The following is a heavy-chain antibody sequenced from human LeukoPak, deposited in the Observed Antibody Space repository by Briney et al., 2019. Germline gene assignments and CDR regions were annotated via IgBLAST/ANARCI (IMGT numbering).Heavy chain of an antibody. CDR3: ARQLRTAAGSEY. CDR2: IYYSGNT. CDR1: GGSISSSSYY. V-gene: IGHV4-39*01. D-gene: IGHD6-13*01. Sequence: PSETLSLTCTVSGGSISSSSYYWGWIRQPPGKGLEWIGSIYYSGNTYYNTSLKSRVTISVDTSRNRFSLKLSPVTAADTALYYCARQLRTAAGSEYWGQGTLVTVYS. J-gene: IGHJ4*02.